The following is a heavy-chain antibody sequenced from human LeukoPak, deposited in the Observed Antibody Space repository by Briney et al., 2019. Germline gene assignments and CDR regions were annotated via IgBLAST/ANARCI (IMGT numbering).Heavy chain of an antibody. CDR1: GGSISNYY. Sequence: SETLSLTCSVFGGSISNYYWNWIRQSPGKGLEWIGYVSYSGSTSQNASLKSRVTLSIDTSRNQFSLKVASVTAADTAAYYCVRGLRLYYNDRNGYAHYYYYMDVWGQGTTVIVSS. V-gene: IGHV4-59*01. CDR2: VSYSGST. J-gene: IGHJ6*02. CDR3: VRGLRLYYNDRNGYAHYYYYMDV. D-gene: IGHD3-22*01.